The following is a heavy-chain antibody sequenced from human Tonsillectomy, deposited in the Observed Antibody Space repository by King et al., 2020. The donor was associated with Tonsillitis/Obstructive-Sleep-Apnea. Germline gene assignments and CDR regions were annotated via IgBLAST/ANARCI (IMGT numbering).Heavy chain of an antibody. V-gene: IGHV4-34*01. J-gene: IGHJ4*02. Sequence: VQLQQWGAGLLKPSETLSLTCAVYGGSFSGYYWSWIRQPPGKGLEWIGEINHSGSTNYNPSLKSRVTISVDTSKNQFSLKLSSVTAADTAVYYCARYRFGVGQSWGQGTLVTVSS. CDR1: GGSFSGYY. CDR3: ARYRFGVGQS. D-gene: IGHD3-10*01. CDR2: INHSGST.